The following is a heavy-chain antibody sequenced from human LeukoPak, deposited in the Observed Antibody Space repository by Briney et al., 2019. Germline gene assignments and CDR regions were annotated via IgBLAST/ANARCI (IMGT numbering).Heavy chain of an antibody. J-gene: IGHJ4*02. CDR2: ISAYNGNT. D-gene: IGHD3-22*01. Sequence: ASVKVSCKASGYTFTSYGISWLRQAPGQGLEWMGWISAYNGNTNYAQKLQGRVTMTTDTSTSTAYMELRSLRSDDTAVYYCARDSANRITMIVVLAGVDYWGQGTLVTVSS. V-gene: IGHV1-18*01. CDR3: ARDSANRITMIVVLAGVDY. CDR1: GYTFTSYG.